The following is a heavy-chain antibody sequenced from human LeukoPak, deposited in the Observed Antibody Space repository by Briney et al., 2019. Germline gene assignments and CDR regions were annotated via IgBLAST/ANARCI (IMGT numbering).Heavy chain of an antibody. CDR1: GFTFSSYA. J-gene: IGHJ1*01. CDR3: ARSRDGYSQH. V-gene: IGHV3-21*01. Sequence: GGSLRLSCAASGFTFSSYAMSWVRQAPGKGLEWVSSISSSSSYIYYADSVKGRFTISRDNAKNSLYLQMNSLRAEDTAVYYCARSRDGYSQHWGQGTLVTVSS. D-gene: IGHD5-24*01. CDR2: ISSSSSYI.